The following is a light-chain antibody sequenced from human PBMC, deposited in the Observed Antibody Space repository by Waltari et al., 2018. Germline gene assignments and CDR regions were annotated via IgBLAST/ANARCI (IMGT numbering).Light chain of an antibody. Sequence: SYELTQPPSVSVSPGPTASITCSGAKLADQYACWYQQKPGQSPVLVIYQDTKRPSGIPERFSGSNSGNTATLTISGTQAMDEADYYCQAWDSSTPYVFGPGTKVTVL. CDR2: QDT. CDR3: QAWDSSTPYV. CDR1: KLADQY. V-gene: IGLV3-1*01. J-gene: IGLJ1*01.